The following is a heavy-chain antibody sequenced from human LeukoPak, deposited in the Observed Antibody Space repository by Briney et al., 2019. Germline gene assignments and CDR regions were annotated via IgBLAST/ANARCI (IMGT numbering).Heavy chain of an antibody. J-gene: IGHJ4*02. CDR1: GFTFSSYW. CDR2: IHSDGSNT. Sequence: PGGSLRLSCAASGFTFSSYWMHWVRQAPGKGLVWVSRIHSDGSNTSYADSVRGRFTISRDDAKSTLYLQMNSLRAEDTAVYYCARSGWPYYFDYWGQGTLVTVSS. D-gene: IGHD3-22*01. CDR3: ARSGWPYYFDY. V-gene: IGHV3-74*01.